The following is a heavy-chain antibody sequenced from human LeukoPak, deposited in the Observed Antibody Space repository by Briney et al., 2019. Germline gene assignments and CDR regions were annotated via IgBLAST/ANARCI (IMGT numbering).Heavy chain of an antibody. V-gene: IGHV1-18*01. CDR1: GYTFINFG. Sequence: ASVKVSCKASGYTFINFGVNWVRQAPGQGLEWMGRISAYNGNTNSAQKLQGRVTMTTDTSTNTVYMELRSLRSDDTAVYYCARGPLWELLRYWGQGTLVTVSS. D-gene: IGHD1-26*01. CDR2: ISAYNGNT. CDR3: ARGPLWELLRY. J-gene: IGHJ4*02.